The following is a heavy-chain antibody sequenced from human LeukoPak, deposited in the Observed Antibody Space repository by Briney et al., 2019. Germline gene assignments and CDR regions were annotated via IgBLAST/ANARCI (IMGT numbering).Heavy chain of an antibody. CDR2: IYHSGST. CDR1: GGSISSGGYS. V-gene: IGHV4-30-2*01. J-gene: IGHJ5*02. CDR3: ARGSYDSSGYKFDP. Sequence: PSQTLSLTCAVSGGSISSGGYSWSWIRQPPGKGLEWIGYIYHSGSTNYNPSLKSRVTISVDKSKNQFSLKLSSVTAADTAVYYCARGSYDSSGYKFDPWGQGTLVTVSS. D-gene: IGHD3-22*01.